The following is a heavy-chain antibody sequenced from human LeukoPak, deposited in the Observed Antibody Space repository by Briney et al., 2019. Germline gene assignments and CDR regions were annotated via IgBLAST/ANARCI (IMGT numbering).Heavy chain of an antibody. D-gene: IGHD6-19*01. V-gene: IGHV3-30*04. J-gene: IGHJ4*02. CDR3: VRDRDTSGWLY. CDR1: GFTFTSYA. Sequence: GGSLRLSCAASGFTFTSYAFHWVRQAPGKGLEWVTVISHDDKNRYYADSVKGRFTISRDNSKNTVYLQMNSLRVEDTAVYFCVRDRDTSGWLYWGQGTLVAVSS. CDR2: ISHDDKNR.